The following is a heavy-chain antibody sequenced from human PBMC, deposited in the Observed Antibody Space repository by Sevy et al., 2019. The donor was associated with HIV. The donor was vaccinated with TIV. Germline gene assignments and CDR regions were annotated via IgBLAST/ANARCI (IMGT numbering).Heavy chain of an antibody. CDR2: IKSKSDGGTT. CDR3: TRALIVVAGFFRYYHGMDV. D-gene: IGHD6-19*01. CDR1: GFTFSDPW. V-gene: IGHV3-15*01. Sequence: GGSLRLSCVASGFTFSDPWMSWVRQPPGKGLEWVGRIKSKSDGGTTDYAAPVKGRFTISRDDSKNTLYLQMNSLKSEDTAIYYCTRALIVVAGFFRYYHGMDVWGQGTTVTVSS. J-gene: IGHJ6*02.